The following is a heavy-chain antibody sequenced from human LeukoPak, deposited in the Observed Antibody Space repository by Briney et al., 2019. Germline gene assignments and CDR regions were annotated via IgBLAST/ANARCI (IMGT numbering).Heavy chain of an antibody. CDR3: AKGWGYSGSIDVFDI. D-gene: IGHD1-26*01. J-gene: IGHJ3*02. V-gene: IGHV3-48*01. Sequence: GGSLRLSCVASGFTFSSYSMNWVRQAPGKGLEWVSYISSGSGTIYYADSVKGRFTISRDNSKNTLYLQMNSLRTEDTAVFYCAKGWGYSGSIDVFDIWGQGTMVTVSS. CDR1: GFTFSSYS. CDR2: ISSGSGTI.